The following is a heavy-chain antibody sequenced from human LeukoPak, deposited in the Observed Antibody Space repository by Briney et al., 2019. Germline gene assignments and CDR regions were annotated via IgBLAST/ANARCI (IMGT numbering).Heavy chain of an antibody. CDR3: ARTFDC. Sequence: GGSLRLSCAASGFTLSNYEMNWVRQAPGKGLEWVSYIGGSGITIYYADSVKGRFTISRDNAKNSLYLEMNSLRAEDTAVYYCARTFDCWGQGTLVTVSS. CDR2: IGGSGITI. CDR1: GFTLSNYE. V-gene: IGHV3-48*03. J-gene: IGHJ4*02.